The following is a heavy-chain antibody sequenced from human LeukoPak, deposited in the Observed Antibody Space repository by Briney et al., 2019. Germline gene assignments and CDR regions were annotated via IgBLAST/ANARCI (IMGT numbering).Heavy chain of an antibody. J-gene: IGHJ6*03. Sequence: ASVKVSCKASGYTFTGYYMHWVRQAPGQGLEWMGWINPNSGGTNYAQKFQGRVTMTRDTSISTAYMELSRLRSDDTAVYYCARGGSSPYYYYYYYMDVWGKGTTVTVSS. CDR3: ARGGSSPYYYYYYYMDV. CDR1: GYTFTGYY. D-gene: IGHD6-6*01. V-gene: IGHV1-2*02. CDR2: INPNSGGT.